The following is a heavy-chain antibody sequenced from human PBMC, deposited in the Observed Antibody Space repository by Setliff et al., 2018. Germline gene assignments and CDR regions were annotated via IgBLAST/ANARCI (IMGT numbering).Heavy chain of an antibody. J-gene: IGHJ6*03. V-gene: IGHV3-30*02. Sequence: GGSLRLSCAASGFTFSSYGMHWVRQAPGKGLEWVTIIHYDGSYEYYADSVKGRFTISRDNSKNTLYLQMNSLRAEDTAVYYCAKTAKPFYYYMDVWGKGTTGTVSS. CDR2: IHYDGSYE. D-gene: IGHD2-21*02. CDR3: AKTAKPFYYYMDV. CDR1: GFTFSSYG.